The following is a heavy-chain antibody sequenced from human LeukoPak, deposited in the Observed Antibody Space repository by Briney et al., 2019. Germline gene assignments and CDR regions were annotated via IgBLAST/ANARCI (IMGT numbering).Heavy chain of an antibody. J-gene: IGHJ4*02. Sequence: ASVKVSCTASGYTFTSYYMHWVRQAPGQGLEWMGIINPSGGSTSYAQKFQGRVTMTRDTSTSTVYMELSSLRSEDTAVYYCAKGQRGSCPFDYWGQGTLVTDSS. CDR2: INPSGGST. V-gene: IGHV1-46*01. D-gene: IGHD2-15*01. CDR1: GYTFTSYY. CDR3: AKGQRGSCPFDY.